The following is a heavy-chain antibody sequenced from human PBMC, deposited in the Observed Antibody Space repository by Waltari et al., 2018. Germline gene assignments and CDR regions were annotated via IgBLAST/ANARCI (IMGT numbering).Heavy chain of an antibody. V-gene: IGHV4-59*11. J-gene: IGHJ6*02. Sequence: QVQLQESGPGLVKPSETLSLTCTVSGGSISSHYWSWIRQPPGKGLEWIGYIYYSGRTNYNPSLKSRVSISVDTSKNQFSLKLSSVTAADTAVYYCAKWKYAMDVWGQGTTVTVSS. CDR3: AKWKYAMDV. D-gene: IGHD1-1*01. CDR1: GGSISSHY. CDR2: IYYSGRT.